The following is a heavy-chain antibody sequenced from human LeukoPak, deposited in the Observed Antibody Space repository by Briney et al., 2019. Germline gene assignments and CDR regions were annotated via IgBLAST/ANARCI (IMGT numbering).Heavy chain of an antibody. CDR3: ACLTTADAFDI. CDR2: IYYSGST. D-gene: IGHD3-22*01. V-gene: IGHV4-59*01. Sequence: SETLSLTCTVSGGSISSYYWSWIRQPPGNGLEWIGYIYYSGSTNYNPSLKSRVTISVDTSKNQFSLKLSSVTAADTAVYYCACLTTADAFDIWGQGTMVTVSS. J-gene: IGHJ3*02. CDR1: GGSISSYY.